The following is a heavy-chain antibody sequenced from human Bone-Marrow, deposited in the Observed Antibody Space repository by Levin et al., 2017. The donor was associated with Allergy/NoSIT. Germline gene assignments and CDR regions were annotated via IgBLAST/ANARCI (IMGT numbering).Heavy chain of an antibody. J-gene: IGHJ4*02. V-gene: IGHV3-7*01. Sequence: PGGSLRLSCSASGFMFSRFWMSWFRQAPDKGLEWVANIGPDGTEKYYADSVRGRFTISRDDAKNSLYLQMDSLRGEDTAVYFCNKFGDHWGQGSLVTVSS. CDR2: IGPDGTEK. CDR3: NKFGDH. D-gene: IGHD3-16*01. CDR1: GFMFSRFW.